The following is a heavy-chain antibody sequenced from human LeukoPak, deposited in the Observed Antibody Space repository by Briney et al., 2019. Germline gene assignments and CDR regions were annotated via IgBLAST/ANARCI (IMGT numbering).Heavy chain of an antibody. CDR1: GYTFTSYD. J-gene: IGHJ3*02. CDR2: MNPNSGNT. V-gene: IGHV1-8*03. Sequence: ASVKVSCKASGYTFTSYDINWVRQATGQGLEWIGWMNPNSGNTGYAQKFQGRVTITRNTSISTAYMELSSLRSEDTAVYYCAREYYYDSSGKTNAFDIWGPGTMVTVSS. CDR3: AREYYYDSSGKTNAFDI. D-gene: IGHD3-22*01.